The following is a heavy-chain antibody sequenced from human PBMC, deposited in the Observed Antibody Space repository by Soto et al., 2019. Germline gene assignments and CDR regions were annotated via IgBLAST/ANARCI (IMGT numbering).Heavy chain of an antibody. CDR1: GFTFSQYG. CDR3: AREVGHIDY. CDR2: ISSSSTT. Sequence: EVQLVESGGGLVLPGGSLRLSCAASGFTFSQYGLNWVRQAPGKGLGWVSFISSSSTTQYADSVRGRFTISRDNAENSMYLQMNSLRAEDTAMYYCAREVGHIDYWGQGTLVTVSS. D-gene: IGHD1-26*01. V-gene: IGHV3-48*01. J-gene: IGHJ4*02.